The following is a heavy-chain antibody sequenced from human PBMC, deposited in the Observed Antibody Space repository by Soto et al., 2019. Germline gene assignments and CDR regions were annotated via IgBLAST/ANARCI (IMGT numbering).Heavy chain of an antibody. J-gene: IGHJ3*02. CDR3: ARGYYDFWSGYPTLPPAVAFDI. CDR1: GGSFSGYY. CDR2: INHSGST. V-gene: IGHV4-34*01. D-gene: IGHD3-3*01. Sequence: SETLSLTCAVYGGSFSGYYWSWIRQPPGKGLEWIGEINHSGSTNYNPSLKSRVTISVDTSKNQFSLKLSSVTAADTAVYYCARGYYDFWSGYPTLPPAVAFDIWGQGTMVTVSS.